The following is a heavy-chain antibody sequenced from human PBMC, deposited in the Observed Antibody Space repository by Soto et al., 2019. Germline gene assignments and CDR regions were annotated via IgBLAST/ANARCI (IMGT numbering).Heavy chain of an antibody. CDR3: ARGLADCSSTSCYVHRRASFDP. CDR2: IYYSGST. CDR1: GGSISSGGYY. V-gene: IGHV4-31*03. Sequence: SETLSLTCTVSGGSISSGGYYWSWIRQHPGRGLEWIGYIYYSGSTYYNPSLKSRVTISVDTSKNQFSLKLSSVTAADTAVYYCARGLADCSSTSCYVHRRASFDPWGQGTLVTVSS. J-gene: IGHJ5*02. D-gene: IGHD2-2*01.